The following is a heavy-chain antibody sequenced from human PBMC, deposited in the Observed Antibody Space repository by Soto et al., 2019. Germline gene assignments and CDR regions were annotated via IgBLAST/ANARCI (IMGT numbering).Heavy chain of an antibody. CDR2: IYYSGST. CDR1: GGSISSSSYY. D-gene: IGHD2-2*01. J-gene: IGHJ6*02. Sequence: KPSETLSLTCTVSGGSISSSSYYWGWIRQPPGKGLEWIGSIYYSGSTYYNPSLKSRVTISVDTSKNQFSLKLSSVTAADTAVYYCARHRSSTSGYGMDVWGQGTTVTVS. V-gene: IGHV4-39*01. CDR3: ARHRSSTSGYGMDV.